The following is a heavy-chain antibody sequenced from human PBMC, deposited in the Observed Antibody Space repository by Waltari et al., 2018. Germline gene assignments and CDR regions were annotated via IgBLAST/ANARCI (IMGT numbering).Heavy chain of an antibody. CDR1: GFTFSSYA. J-gene: IGHJ6*03. CDR2: IYSGGST. Sequence: EVQLLESGGGLVQPGGSLRLSCAASGFTFSSYAMSWVRQAPGKGLDWVSFIYSGGSTYYADSVNGRFTISRDNSKNTLYLQMNSLRAEDTAVYYCANGRCYYYYYMDVWGKGTTVTVSS. V-gene: IGHV3-23*03. D-gene: IGHD1-26*01. CDR3: ANGRCYYYYYMDV.